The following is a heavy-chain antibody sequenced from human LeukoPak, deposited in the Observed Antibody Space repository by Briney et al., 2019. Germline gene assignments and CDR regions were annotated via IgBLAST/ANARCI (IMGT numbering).Heavy chain of an antibody. J-gene: IGHJ5*02. D-gene: IGHD3-10*01. CDR3: VSHSGSYFFDSWFDP. CDR2: ISSGGYT. CDR1: GFSFSSYA. V-gene: IGHV3-23*01. Sequence: GGSLRLSCAASGFSFSSYAMSWVRQAPGKGLEWVSGISSGGYTYYADSVKGRFSISRDNSKSTLYLQMNSQRAEDTAVYYCVSHSGSYFFDSWFDPWGQGTLVTVSS.